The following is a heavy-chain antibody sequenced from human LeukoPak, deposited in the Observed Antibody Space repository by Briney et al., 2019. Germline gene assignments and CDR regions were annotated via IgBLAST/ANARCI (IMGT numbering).Heavy chain of an antibody. CDR2: IRSDGTST. CDR1: GFTSSNYW. Sequence: GGSLRLSCAASGFTSSNYWMHWVRQGPGKGLVWVSRIRSDGTSTSYADSVKGRFTISRDNAKNTLYLQMNSLRAEDTAVYYCAKDRCSGGNCYTYFDYWGQGTLVTVSS. D-gene: IGHD2-15*01. V-gene: IGHV3-74*01. CDR3: AKDRCSGGNCYTYFDY. J-gene: IGHJ4*02.